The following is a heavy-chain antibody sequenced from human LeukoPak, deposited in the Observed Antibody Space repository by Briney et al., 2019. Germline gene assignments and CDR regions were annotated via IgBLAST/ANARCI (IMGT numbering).Heavy chain of an antibody. CDR2: MNPNSGNT. V-gene: IGHV1-8*01. CDR3: ARSDSTYGDYEAPSGY. J-gene: IGHJ4*02. D-gene: IGHD4-17*01. Sequence: ASVKVSCKASGYTFTSYDINWVRQATGQGLEWMGWMNPNSGNTGYAQKFQGRVTMTRNTSISTAYMELSSLRSEDTAVYYCARSDSTYGDYEAPSGYWGQGTLVTVSS. CDR1: GYTFTSYD.